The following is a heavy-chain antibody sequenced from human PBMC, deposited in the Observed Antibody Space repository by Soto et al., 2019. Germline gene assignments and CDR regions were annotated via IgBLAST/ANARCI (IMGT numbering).Heavy chain of an antibody. CDR1: GYTFTGYY. Sequence: GASVKVSCKASGYTFTGYYIHLLRQAPGQGLEWMGWINPNSGGTNYAQKFQGWVTMTRDTSISTAYMELSRLRSDDTAVYYCVRDGGMATVPTLDFDYWGQGTLVTVSS. CDR2: INPNSGGT. J-gene: IGHJ4*02. CDR3: VRDGGMATVPTLDFDY. V-gene: IGHV1-2*04. D-gene: IGHD4-4*01.